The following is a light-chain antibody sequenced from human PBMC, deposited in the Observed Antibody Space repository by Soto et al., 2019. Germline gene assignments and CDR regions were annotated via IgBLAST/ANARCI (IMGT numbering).Light chain of an antibody. CDR1: QSVSSNY. Sequence: EVVLTQSPGTLSLSPGERATLSCRASQSVSSNYLAWYQQKPGQAPRLLIYGASSRATGIPDRFSGGGSGTDFTLTISRLEPEDFAVYYCQQYNNWPLTFGQGTKVEIK. CDR3: QQYNNWPLT. V-gene: IGKV3-20*01. J-gene: IGKJ1*01. CDR2: GAS.